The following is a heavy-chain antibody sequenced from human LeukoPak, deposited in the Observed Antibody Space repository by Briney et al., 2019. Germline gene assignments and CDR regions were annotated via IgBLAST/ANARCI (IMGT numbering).Heavy chain of an antibody. J-gene: IGHJ4*02. V-gene: IGHV3-66*02. CDR3: ASTYDFWSGYYLDY. CDR1: GFTVSSNY. CDR2: IYSGGST. Sequence: GGSLRLSCATSGFTVSSNYMSWVRQAPGEGLEWVSVIYSGGSTYYADSVKGRFTISRDNSKNTLYLQMNSLRAEDTAVYYCASTYDFWSGYYLDYWGQGTLVTVSS. D-gene: IGHD3-3*01.